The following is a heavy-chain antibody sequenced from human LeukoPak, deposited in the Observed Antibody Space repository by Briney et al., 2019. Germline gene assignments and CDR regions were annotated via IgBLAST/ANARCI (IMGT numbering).Heavy chain of an antibody. CDR1: GLTLSGSF. J-gene: IGHJ4*02. CDR2: TKLDVSEK. V-gene: IGHV3-7*01. Sequence: GGSLRHSCAPSGLTLSGSFMQWVRPAARRGRAWVANTKLDVSEKYYVDSLKGRFTLSRDNAKNSLYPPMNNLRAEDTAVYYCARDPSSYGSGSYYSPTYFDYWGQGTLVTVSS. CDR3: ARDPSSYGSGSYYSPTYFDY. D-gene: IGHD3-10*01.